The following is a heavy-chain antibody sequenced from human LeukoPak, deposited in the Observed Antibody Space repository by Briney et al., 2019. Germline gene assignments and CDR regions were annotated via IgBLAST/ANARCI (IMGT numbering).Heavy chain of an antibody. V-gene: IGHV4-59*01. CDR3: ARRTGYYDGFDY. Sequence: SETPSLTCTVSGGSISSYYWSWIRQPPGKGLEWIGYIYYSGSTNYNPSLKSRVTISVDTSKNQFSLKVSSVTAADTAVYYCARRTGYYDGFDYWGQGTLVTVSS. J-gene: IGHJ4*02. CDR1: GGSISSYY. CDR2: IYYSGST. D-gene: IGHD3/OR15-3a*01.